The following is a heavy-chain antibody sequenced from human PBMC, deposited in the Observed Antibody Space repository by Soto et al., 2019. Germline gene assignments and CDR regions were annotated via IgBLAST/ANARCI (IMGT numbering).Heavy chain of an antibody. V-gene: IGHV1-69*08. J-gene: IGHJ5*02. D-gene: IGHD4-17*01. CDR2: IIPILGIA. CDR3: ARDYGDYEGWFDP. Sequence: QVQLVQSGAEVKKPGSSVKVSCKASGGTFSSYTISWVRQAPGQGLEWMGRIIPILGIANYAQKFQGRVTITPDTSTSTAYMELSSLRSEDTAVYYCARDYGDYEGWFDPWGQGTLVTVSS. CDR1: GGTFSSYT.